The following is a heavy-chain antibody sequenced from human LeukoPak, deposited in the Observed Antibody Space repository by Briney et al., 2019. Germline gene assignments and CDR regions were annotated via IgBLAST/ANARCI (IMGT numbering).Heavy chain of an antibody. CDR1: GFSFSSYG. V-gene: IGHV3-30*03. Sequence: GRSLRLSCAASGFSFSSYGMHWVRQAPGKGLEWVAVISSDGSNQDYGDSVKGRLTISRDNSKNTLYLQMNSLRPDDTAVYYCASGASSGWYCFDYWGQGTLVTVSS. J-gene: IGHJ4*02. CDR2: ISSDGSNQ. D-gene: IGHD6-19*01. CDR3: ASGASSGWYCFDY.